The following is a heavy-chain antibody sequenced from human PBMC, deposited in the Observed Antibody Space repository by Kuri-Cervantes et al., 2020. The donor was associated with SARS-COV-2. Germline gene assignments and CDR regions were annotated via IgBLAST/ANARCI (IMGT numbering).Heavy chain of an antibody. CDR3: ARDQRRYRANDAPYDF. J-gene: IGHJ4*02. Sequence: GSLRLSCTVTGDSVNSINYYWTWIRQPPGKGPEWIGYIYYNGDTNYNPSLKSRVTISIDTSKNQLSLKLTSVTAADTAVYYCARDQRRYRANDAPYDFWGQGTLVTVSS. CDR1: GDSVNSINYY. CDR2: IYYNGDT. V-gene: IGHV4-61*01. D-gene: IGHD1-26*01.